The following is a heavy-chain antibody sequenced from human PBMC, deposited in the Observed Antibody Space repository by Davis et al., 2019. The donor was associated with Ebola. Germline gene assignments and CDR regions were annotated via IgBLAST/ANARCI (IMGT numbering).Heavy chain of an antibody. Sequence: GESLKISCAASGLTFSSYWMHWVRQAPGKGLVWVSRINSDGGRTTYADSVKGRFTISRDNAQNTLYLQMNSLRAEDTAVYYCARGRYSTSSGVYYYAMDVWGQGTTVTVSS. CDR1: GLTFSSYW. CDR2: INSDGGRT. D-gene: IGHD6-6*01. CDR3: ARGRYSTSSGVYYYAMDV. V-gene: IGHV3-74*01. J-gene: IGHJ6*02.